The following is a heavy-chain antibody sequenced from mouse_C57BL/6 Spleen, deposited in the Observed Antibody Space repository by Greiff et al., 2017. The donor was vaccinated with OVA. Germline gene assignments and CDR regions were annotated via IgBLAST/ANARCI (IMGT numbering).Heavy chain of an antibody. CDR1: GFTFSDYG. CDR2: ISSGSSTI. V-gene: IGHV5-17*01. D-gene: IGHD4-1*01. Sequence: DVKLVESGGGLVKPGGSLKLSCAASGFTFSDYGMHWVRQAPEKGLEWVAYISSGSSTIYYADTVKGRFTISRDNAKNTLFLQMTSLRSEDTAMYYCARRSGTGSFDYWGQGTTLTVSS. J-gene: IGHJ2*01. CDR3: ARRSGTGSFDY.